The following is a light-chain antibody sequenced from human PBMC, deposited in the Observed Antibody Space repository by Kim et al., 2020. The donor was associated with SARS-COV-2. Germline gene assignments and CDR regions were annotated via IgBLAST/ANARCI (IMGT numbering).Light chain of an antibody. CDR3: SSYAGTNTVI. Sequence: GRSVAISCTGTTSDVGGYSYVSWYQQHPGKAPKLILYELTKRPSGVPDRFSGSKSGNTASLTVSGLQAEDEAHYYCSSYAGTNTVIFGGGTQLTVL. J-gene: IGLJ2*01. CDR2: ELT. V-gene: IGLV2-8*01. CDR1: TSDVGGYSY.